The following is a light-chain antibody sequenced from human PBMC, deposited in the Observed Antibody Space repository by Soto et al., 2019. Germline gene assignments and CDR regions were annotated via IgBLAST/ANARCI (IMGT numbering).Light chain of an antibody. J-gene: IGKJ3*01. CDR2: AAS. CDR3: QQSYDLFS. V-gene: IGKV1-39*01. CDR1: QSITSS. Sequence: DIQMTQSPPSLSASVGDRVTIACRASQSITSSLNWYQQKPGKAPKLLIYAASTLQSGVPSRFSGSGFGTDFTLTISSLQPEDFATYYCQQSYDLFSFGPGTKVDF.